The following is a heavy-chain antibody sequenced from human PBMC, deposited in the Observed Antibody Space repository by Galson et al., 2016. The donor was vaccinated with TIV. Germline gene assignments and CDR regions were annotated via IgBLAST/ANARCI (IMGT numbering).Heavy chain of an antibody. Sequence: SLRLSCAASGFNFRNYAMDWVRQPPGKGLELVSGINGSGGSTNYGVSVKGRFIVSRDKSKNTLYLQLNSLRAEDTAVYYCVKEPSYTVWYAFDNWGRGTMVTVSS. V-gene: IGHV3-23*01. J-gene: IGHJ3*02. CDR3: VKEPSYTVWYAFDN. D-gene: IGHD2-2*02. CDR1: GFNFRNYA. CDR2: INGSGGST.